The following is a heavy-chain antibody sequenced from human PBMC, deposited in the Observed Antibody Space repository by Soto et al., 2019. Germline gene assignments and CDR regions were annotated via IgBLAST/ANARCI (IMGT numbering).Heavy chain of an antibody. D-gene: IGHD3-3*01. CDR3: ARELGYDFWSGRDREDDYYYYYMDV. V-gene: IGHV1-18*01. CDR2: ISAYNGNT. J-gene: IGHJ6*03. Sequence: ASVKVSCKASGYTFTSYGISWVRQAPGQGLEWMGWISAYNGNTNYAQKLQGRVTMTTDTSTSTAYMELRSLRSDDTAVYYCARELGYDFWSGRDREDDYYYYYMDVWGKGTTVTVSS. CDR1: GYTFTSYG.